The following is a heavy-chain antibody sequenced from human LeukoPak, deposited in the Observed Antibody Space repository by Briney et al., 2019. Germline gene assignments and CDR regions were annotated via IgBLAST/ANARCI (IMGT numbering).Heavy chain of an antibody. Sequence: GGSLRLPCAASGFTFSSYAMSWVRQAPGKGLEWVSAISGSGGSTYYADSVKGRFTISRDNSKNTLYLQMNSLRAEDTAVYYCAKKGWIAVAGIDYWGQGTLVTVSS. D-gene: IGHD6-19*01. CDR3: AKKGWIAVAGIDY. V-gene: IGHV3-23*01. J-gene: IGHJ4*02. CDR1: GFTFSSYA. CDR2: ISGSGGST.